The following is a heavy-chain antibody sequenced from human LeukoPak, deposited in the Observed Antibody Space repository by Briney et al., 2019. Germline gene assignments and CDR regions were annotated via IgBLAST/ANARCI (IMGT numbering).Heavy chain of an antibody. CDR2: IYSGGST. CDR3: ARDGSPDAFDI. V-gene: IGHV3-53*04. D-gene: IGHD1-26*01. CDR1: GFNVSSNY. Sequence: GGSLRLSCAASGFNVSSNYMSWVRQAPGKGLEWVSVIYSGGSTYYADSVKGRFTISRHNSKNTLYLQMNSLRAENTAVYYCARDGSPDAFDIWGQGTMVTVSS. J-gene: IGHJ3*02.